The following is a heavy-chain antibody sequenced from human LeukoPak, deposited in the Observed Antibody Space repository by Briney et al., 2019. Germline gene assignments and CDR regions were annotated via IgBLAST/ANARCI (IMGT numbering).Heavy chain of an antibody. J-gene: IGHJ3*02. CDR2: IYTSGST. V-gene: IGHV4-61*02. D-gene: IGHD3-22*01. CDR1: GGSISSGSYY. CDR3: ARDLYYDSRTDAFDI. Sequence: PSETLSLTCNVSGGSISSGSYYWSWIRQPAGKGLEWIGRIYTSGSTNYNPSLKSRVTISVDTSKNQFSLKLSSVTAADTAVYYCARDLYYDSRTDAFDIWGQGTMVTVSS.